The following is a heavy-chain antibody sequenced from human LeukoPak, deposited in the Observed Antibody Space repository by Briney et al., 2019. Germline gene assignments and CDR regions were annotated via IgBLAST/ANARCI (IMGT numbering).Heavy chain of an antibody. Sequence: SVKVSCKASGGTFSSYAISWVRQAPGQGLEWMGRIIPILGIANYAQKFQGRVTITADKSTSTAYMELSGLRSEDTAVYYCATPSGYNYGSFPDRTYYFDYWGQGTLVTVSS. CDR1: GGTFSSYA. V-gene: IGHV1-69*04. CDR3: ATPSGYNYGSFPDRTYYFDY. CDR2: IIPILGIA. D-gene: IGHD5-24*01. J-gene: IGHJ4*02.